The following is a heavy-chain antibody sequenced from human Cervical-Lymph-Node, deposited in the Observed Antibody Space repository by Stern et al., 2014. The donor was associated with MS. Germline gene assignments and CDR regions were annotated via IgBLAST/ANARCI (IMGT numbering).Heavy chain of an antibody. CDR2: ITPNSGES. CDR1: GYTFTAYY. J-gene: IGHJ4*02. D-gene: IGHD3/OR15-3a*01. CDR3: ATLTHGMLLDI. V-gene: IGHV1-2*02. Sequence: QVQLVQSGAEVKQPGASVKVSCEASGYTFTAYYMPWVRPSPGQGLELMGKITPNSGESQYAQKSQGSVTLTRDTSLSTAYMDLSSLRSDDTSVYYGATLTHGMLLDIWGQGTLVTVSS.